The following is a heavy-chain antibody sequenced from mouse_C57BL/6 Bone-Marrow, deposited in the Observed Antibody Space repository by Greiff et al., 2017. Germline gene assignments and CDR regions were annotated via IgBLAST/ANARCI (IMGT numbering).Heavy chain of an antibody. V-gene: IGHV14-4*01. Sequence: VQLQQSGAELVRPGASVKLSCTASGFNIKDDYMHWVKQRPEQGLEWIGWIDPENGDTEYASKFQGMATITADTSSNTAYLQLSSLTSEDTAVYYCTFYYYGSSSFWYFDVWGTGTTVTVSS. CDR1: GFNIKDDY. J-gene: IGHJ1*03. CDR3: TFYYYGSSSFWYFDV. CDR2: IDPENGDT. D-gene: IGHD1-1*01.